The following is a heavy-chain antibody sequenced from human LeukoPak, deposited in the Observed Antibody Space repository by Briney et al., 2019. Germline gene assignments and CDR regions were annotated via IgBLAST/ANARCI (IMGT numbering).Heavy chain of an antibody. V-gene: IGHV4-61*01. J-gene: IGHJ4*02. CDR2: ISHSGSV. CDR1: GGSVSSGSYY. D-gene: IGHD3-10*01. CDR3: ARVKGREGSTVIIDY. Sequence: PSETLSLTCTVSGGSVSSGSYYWSWIRQSPGKGLEWIGYISHSGSVNYNPSLKSRVTMSVDTSKNQFSLKLSSVTAADTAVYYCARVKGREGSTVIIDYWGQGTLVTVSS.